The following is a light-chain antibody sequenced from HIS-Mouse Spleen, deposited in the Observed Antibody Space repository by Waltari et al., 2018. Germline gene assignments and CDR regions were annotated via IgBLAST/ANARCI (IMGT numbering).Light chain of an antibody. J-gene: IGKJ1*01. CDR2: GAS. CDR1: QSVSSSY. CDR3: QQYGSSLWT. Sequence: IVLTQAPSTLALSPGESATLTCRASQSVSSSYLAWYQQKPGQAPRLLIYGASSRATGIPDRFSGSGSGTDFTLTISRLEPEDFAVYYCQQYGSSLWTFGQGTKVEIK. V-gene: IGKV3-20*01.